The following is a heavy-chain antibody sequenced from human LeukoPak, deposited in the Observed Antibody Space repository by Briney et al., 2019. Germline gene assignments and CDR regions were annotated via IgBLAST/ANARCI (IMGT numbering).Heavy chain of an antibody. CDR2: IYSSGST. J-gene: IGHJ4*02. CDR3: AKSGGYGLIDH. CDR1: GASVSGSPYY. V-gene: IGHV4-39*01. D-gene: IGHD1-26*01. Sequence: PSETLSLTCTVSGASVSGSPYYWGWIRQPPGKGLEWIGSIYSSGSTYYNTSLQSRVTISIETSKNQISLRLKSVTAADTAMYYCAKSGGYGLIDHWGQGTLVTVSS.